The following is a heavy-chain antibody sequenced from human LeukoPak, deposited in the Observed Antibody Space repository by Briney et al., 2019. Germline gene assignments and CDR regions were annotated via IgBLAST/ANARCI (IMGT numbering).Heavy chain of an antibody. D-gene: IGHD3-22*01. V-gene: IGHV3-30*18. CDR2: ISFDGSIK. CDR1: GFTFSNHG. J-gene: IGHJ4*02. CDR3: AKDRYYESSGFYYGLDY. Sequence: PGRSLRLSCAASGFTFSNHGMHWVRQAPGKGLEWVAVISFDGSIKYYADSVKGRITISRDNSENTVSLQMNSLRAEDTAVYYCAKDRYYESSGFYYGLDYWGQGTLVAVSP.